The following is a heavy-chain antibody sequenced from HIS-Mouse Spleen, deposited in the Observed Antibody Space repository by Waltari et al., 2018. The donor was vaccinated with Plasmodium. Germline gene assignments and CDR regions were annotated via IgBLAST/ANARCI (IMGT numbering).Heavy chain of an antibody. CDR2: IKQDGSEK. Sequence: EVQLVESGGGLVQPGGSMRLSCAASGFTFSSYWMGWVRQAPGKGMEWEANIKQDGSEKHYVDSVKGRFTISRDNAKNSLYLQMNSLRAEDTAVYYCASSWYWYFDLWGRGTLVTVSS. D-gene: IGHD6-13*01. V-gene: IGHV3-7*01. CDR3: ASSWYWYFDL. J-gene: IGHJ2*01. CDR1: GFTFSSYW.